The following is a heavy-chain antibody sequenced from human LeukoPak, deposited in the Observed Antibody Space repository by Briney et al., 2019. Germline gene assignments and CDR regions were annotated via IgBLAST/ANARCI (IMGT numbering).Heavy chain of an antibody. D-gene: IGHD6-13*01. CDR3: ANGAAATRADY. J-gene: IGHJ4*02. V-gene: IGHV3-30*02. CDR1: GFTFRSYD. Sequence: GGSLRLSCAASGFTFRSYDMHWVRQAPGKGLEWVAFIRYDGSDKYYADPVKGRFTISRDNAKHTLYLQMNSLRAEDTAVYYCANGAAATRADYWGQGTLVTVSS. CDR2: IRYDGSDK.